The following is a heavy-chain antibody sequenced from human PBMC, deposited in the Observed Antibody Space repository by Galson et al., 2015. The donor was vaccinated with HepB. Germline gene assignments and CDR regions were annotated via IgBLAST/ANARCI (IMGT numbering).Heavy chain of an antibody. V-gene: IGHV3-23*01. CDR1: GFTFSSYA. Sequence: SLRLSCAASGFTFSSYAMSWVRQAPGKGLEWVSAISGSGGSTYYADSVKGRFTIARDNSKNTLYLQMNSLRAEDTAVYYCAKDRKRWLQLGAFDIWGQGTMVTVSS. CDR2: ISGSGGST. D-gene: IGHD5-24*01. J-gene: IGHJ3*02. CDR3: AKDRKRWLQLGAFDI.